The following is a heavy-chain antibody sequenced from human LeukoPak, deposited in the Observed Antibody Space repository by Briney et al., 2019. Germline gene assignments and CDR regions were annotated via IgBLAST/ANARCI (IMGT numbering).Heavy chain of an antibody. Sequence: SETLSLTCTVSGGSINSYYWSWIRQPPGKGLEWIAYIYYSGSTNYNPSLKSRVTISVDTSKNQFSLKLSSVTAADTAVYYCARDFFSSGWGDDAFDIWGQGTMVTVSS. V-gene: IGHV4-59*01. J-gene: IGHJ3*02. CDR1: GGSINSYY. CDR2: IYYSGST. D-gene: IGHD6-19*01. CDR3: ARDFFSSGWGDDAFDI.